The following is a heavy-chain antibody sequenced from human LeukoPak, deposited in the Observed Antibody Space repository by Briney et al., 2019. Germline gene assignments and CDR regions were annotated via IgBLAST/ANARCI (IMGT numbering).Heavy chain of an antibody. Sequence: SETLSLTCAVYGGSFSGYYWSWIRQPPGKGLEWIGEINHSGSTNYNPSLKSRVTISVDTSKNQFSLKLSSVTAAETAVYYCARAIGCSSTSCRNDYWGQGTLVTVSS. D-gene: IGHD2-2*01. V-gene: IGHV4-34*01. CDR2: INHSGST. CDR3: ARAIGCSSTSCRNDY. CDR1: GGSFSGYY. J-gene: IGHJ4*02.